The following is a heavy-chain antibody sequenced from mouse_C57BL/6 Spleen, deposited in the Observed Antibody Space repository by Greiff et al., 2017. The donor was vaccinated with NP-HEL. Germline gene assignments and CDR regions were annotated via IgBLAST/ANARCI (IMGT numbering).Heavy chain of an antibody. Sequence: QVQLQQPGAELVKPGASVKMSCKASGYTFTSYWITWVKQRPGQGLEWIGDIYPGSGSTNYNEKFKSKATLTVDTSSSTAYMQLSSLTSEDSAVYYCAREAGNWDRGYAMDYWGQGTSVTVSS. D-gene: IGHD4-1*01. CDR2: IYPGSGST. CDR3: AREAGNWDRGYAMDY. J-gene: IGHJ4*01. V-gene: IGHV1-55*01. CDR1: GYTFTSYW.